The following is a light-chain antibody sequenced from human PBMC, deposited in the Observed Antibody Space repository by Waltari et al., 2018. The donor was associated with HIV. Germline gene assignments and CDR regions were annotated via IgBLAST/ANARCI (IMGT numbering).Light chain of an antibody. J-gene: IGLJ2*01. CDR2: DTT. V-gene: IGLV7-46*01. CDR3: LLSFNSVVV. Sequence: VVTQAPSLTVSPGRTVTLNCSSSTCADVSAHSPYWFQRRPGQAPKTLIYDTTNRHAWTPARFSGSLLGGKAALTLSGAQFEDEADYFCLLSFNSVVVFGGGTTLTVL. CDR1: TCADVSAHS.